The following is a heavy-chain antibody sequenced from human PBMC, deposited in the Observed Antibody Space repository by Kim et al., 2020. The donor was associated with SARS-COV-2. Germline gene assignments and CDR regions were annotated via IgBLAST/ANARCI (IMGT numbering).Heavy chain of an antibody. D-gene: IGHD5-12*01. V-gene: IGHV3-74*01. CDR1: GFTFSDFY. CDR2: ISDGGGRT. CDR3: VKRGYTSTASFDY. Sequence: GVSLRLSCAASGFTFSDFYMNWVRQAPGKGLMWVSRISDGGGRTNYADSVKGRFTVSRDNSKNTLYLEMTSLRAEDTALYYCVKRGYTSTASFDYWGQGTLVTVSS. J-gene: IGHJ4*02.